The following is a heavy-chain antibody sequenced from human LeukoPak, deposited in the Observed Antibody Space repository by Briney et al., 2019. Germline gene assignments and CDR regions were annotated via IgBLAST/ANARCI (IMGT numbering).Heavy chain of an antibody. CDR2: ISACNGNT. Sequence: GASVKVSCKASGYAFTSYGISWVRQAPGQGLEWMGWISACNGNTNYAQKLQGRVTMTTDTSTSTAYMELRSLRSDDTAVYYCARGIDYYDSSGYYYGARASAFDIWGQGTMVTVSS. CDR1: GYAFTSYG. D-gene: IGHD3-22*01. J-gene: IGHJ3*02. V-gene: IGHV1-18*01. CDR3: ARGIDYYDSSGYYYGARASAFDI.